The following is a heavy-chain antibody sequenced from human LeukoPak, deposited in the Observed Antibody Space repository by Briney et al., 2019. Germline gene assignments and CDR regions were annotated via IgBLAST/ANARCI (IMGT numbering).Heavy chain of an antibody. Sequence: PGGSLRLSCAASGFTFSSYWMSWVRQAPGKGLEWVANIKQDGSEKYYVDSVKGRFTISRDNAKNSLYLQMNRLRAEDTAVYYCARDITMVRGVENWFDPWGQGTLVTVSS. CDR1: GFTFSSYW. CDR3: ARDITMVRGVENWFDP. J-gene: IGHJ5*02. V-gene: IGHV3-7*01. D-gene: IGHD3-10*01. CDR2: IKQDGSEK.